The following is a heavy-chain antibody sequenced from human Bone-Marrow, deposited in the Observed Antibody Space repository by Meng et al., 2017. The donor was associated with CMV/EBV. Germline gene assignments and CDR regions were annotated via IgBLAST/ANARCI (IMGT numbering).Heavy chain of an antibody. J-gene: IGHJ6*02. Sequence: GESLKISCAASGFTFSSYAMHWVRQAPGKGLEWVAVISYDGSNKYYADSVKGRFTISRDNSKNTLYLQMNSLRAEDTAVYYCARAPSLGRKRSNYDVYYYGMDVWGQGTTVTVSS. V-gene: IGHV3-30*04. CDR2: ISYDGSNK. D-gene: IGHD4-11*01. CDR1: GFTFSSYA. CDR3: ARAPSLGRKRSNYDVYYYGMDV.